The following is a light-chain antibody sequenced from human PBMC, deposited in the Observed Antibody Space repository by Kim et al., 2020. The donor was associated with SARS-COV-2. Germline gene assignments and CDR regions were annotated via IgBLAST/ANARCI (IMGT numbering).Light chain of an antibody. Sequence: SPRETATLSCRASRNISGNHVAWYQQKLGQAPKLLMSETSRRAAAIPDRFSGSGSGTDFTLTISSLEPEDFAVYFCQQYFQPPTTFGQGTKVDIK. CDR3: QQYFQPPTT. CDR2: ETS. V-gene: IGKV3D-20*02. J-gene: IGKJ1*01. CDR1: RNISGNH.